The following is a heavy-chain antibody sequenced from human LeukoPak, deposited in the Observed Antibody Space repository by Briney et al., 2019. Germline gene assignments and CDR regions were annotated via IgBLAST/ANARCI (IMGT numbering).Heavy chain of an antibody. CDR3: ARGPEQYSYGPRGLYYYYYMDV. D-gene: IGHD5-18*01. CDR1: GGTFSSYA. V-gene: IGHV1-69*06. J-gene: IGHJ6*03. CDR2: IIPIFGTA. Sequence: ASVKVSCKASGGTFSSYAISWVRQAPGEGLEWMGGIIPIFGTANYAQKFQGRVTITADKSTSTAYMELSSLRSEDTAVYYCARGPEQYSYGPRGLYYYYYMDVWGKGTTATVSS.